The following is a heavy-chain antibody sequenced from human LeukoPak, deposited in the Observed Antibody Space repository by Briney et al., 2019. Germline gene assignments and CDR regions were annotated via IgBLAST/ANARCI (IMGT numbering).Heavy chain of an antibody. CDR1: GYTFSNYD. D-gene: IGHD4-17*01. V-gene: IGHV1-8*01. Sequence: ASVKVSCTASGYTFSNYDINWVRQATGQGLEWMGWMNPKSGNTGYAQNFQGRVTMTRNSSITTSYMELSSLRSEDTAVYYCARASRTYFGDYLYYFDSWGQGTLVTVFS. CDR2: MNPKSGNT. J-gene: IGHJ4*02. CDR3: ARASRTYFGDYLYYFDS.